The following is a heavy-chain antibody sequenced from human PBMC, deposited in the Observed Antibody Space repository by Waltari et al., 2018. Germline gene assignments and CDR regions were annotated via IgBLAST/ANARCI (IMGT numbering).Heavy chain of an antibody. J-gene: IGHJ6*02. CDR3: ARRRNYPGAAMDV. CDR1: GYSFSTHW. D-gene: IGHD4-4*01. V-gene: IGHV5-51*01. Sequence: EVQLVQSGAEVKKPGESLNISCKDSGYSFSTHWIGWVRQMPGKGLEWMGIIYPCDSETSYSPSFQGQFTISADRSISTAYRQWSSLKASDTAIYYCARRRNYPGAAMDVWCQGTTVTVSS. CDR2: IYPCDSET.